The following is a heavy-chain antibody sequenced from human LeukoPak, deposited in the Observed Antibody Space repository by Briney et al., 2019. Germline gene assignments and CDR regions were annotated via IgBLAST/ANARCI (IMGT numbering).Heavy chain of an antibody. CDR2: IKRDGNEK. CDR1: GFTFISYW. V-gene: IGHV3-7*01. D-gene: IGHD3-10*01. CDR3: AKEGAYPIITYDS. Sequence: GGSLRLSCAASGFTFISYWMHWVRQAPGKGLEWVANIKRDGNEKNYVDSVKGRFSISRDNAKNSLYLQMDSLRAEDTAVYYCAKEGAYPIITYDSWGQGALVTASS. J-gene: IGHJ5*01.